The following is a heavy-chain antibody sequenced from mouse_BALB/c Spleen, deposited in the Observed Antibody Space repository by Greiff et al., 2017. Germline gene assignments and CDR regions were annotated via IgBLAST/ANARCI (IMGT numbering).Heavy chain of an antibody. CDR3: ARFGYDVDY. CDR2: IRYSGST. CDR1: GYSITSDYA. J-gene: IGHJ2*01. Sequence: EVQLQQSGPGLVKPSQSLSLTCTVTGYSITSDYAWNWIRQFPGNKLEWMGYIRYSGSTSYNPSLKSRISITRDTSKNQFFLQLNSVTTEDTATYYCARFGYDVDYWGQGTTLTVSS. V-gene: IGHV3-2*02. D-gene: IGHD2-2*01.